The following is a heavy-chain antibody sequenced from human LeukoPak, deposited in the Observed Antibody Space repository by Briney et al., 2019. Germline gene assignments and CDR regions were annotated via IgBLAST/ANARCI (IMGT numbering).Heavy chain of an antibody. CDR2: INPNSGGT. CDR3: ARYCSGGSCVDY. D-gene: IGHD2-15*01. Sequence: ASVKASCKASGYTFTGYYMQWLRQAPGQGLKWMGWINPNSGGTNYAQKFQGRVTMTRDTSISTAYMELSRLRSDDTAVYYCARYCSGGSCVDYWGQGTLVTVSS. V-gene: IGHV1-2*02. J-gene: IGHJ4*02. CDR1: GYTFTGYY.